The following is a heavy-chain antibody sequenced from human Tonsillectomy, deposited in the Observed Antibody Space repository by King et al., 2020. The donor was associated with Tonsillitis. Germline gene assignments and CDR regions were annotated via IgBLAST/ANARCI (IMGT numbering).Heavy chain of an antibody. V-gene: IGHV1-2*02. CDR2: INPNNGGT. D-gene: IGHD5-18*01. Sequence: QEQLVQSGAEVKKPGASVKVSCEASGYTFTDYYIHWVRQAPGQGLEWMGWINPNNGGTNYAQKFQGRVTMTRDTSISTAYMELSGLRYDDTAVYYCARDPMGAVVSRYYYAMDVWGQGTTVTVSS. CDR3: ARDPMGAVVSRYYYAMDV. CDR1: GYTFTDYY. J-gene: IGHJ6*02.